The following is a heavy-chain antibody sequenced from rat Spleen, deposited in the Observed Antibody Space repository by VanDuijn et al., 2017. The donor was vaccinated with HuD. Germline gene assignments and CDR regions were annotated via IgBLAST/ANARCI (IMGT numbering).Heavy chain of an antibody. V-gene: IGHV5-27*01. CDR2: ISPSGGST. J-gene: IGHJ3*01. CDR1: GFTFSNYD. D-gene: IGHD1-2*01. Sequence: EVQLVESGGGLVQPGRSLKLSCAASGFTFSNYDMAWVRQAPTKGLEWVASISPSGGSTYYRDSVKGRFTISRDNAKSTLYLQMDSLRSEDTATYYCTTRPYYSSLNWFPYWGQGTLVTVSS. CDR3: TTRPYYSSLNWFPY.